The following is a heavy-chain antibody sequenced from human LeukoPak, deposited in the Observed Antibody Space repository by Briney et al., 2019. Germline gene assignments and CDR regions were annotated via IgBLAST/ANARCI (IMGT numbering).Heavy chain of an antibody. CDR3: VRNDGDNAFDI. CDR1: RFTFSTYS. V-gene: IGHV3-48*01. CDR2: ISSGSTNI. Sequence: PGGSPRLSCVASRFTFSTYSMNWVRQAPGRGLEWVSYISSGSTNIYYKDSVKGRFIVSRDNAKNSLYLHMASLRAEDTAVYYCVRNDGDNAFDIWGQGTMVIVSS. D-gene: IGHD4-17*01. J-gene: IGHJ3*02.